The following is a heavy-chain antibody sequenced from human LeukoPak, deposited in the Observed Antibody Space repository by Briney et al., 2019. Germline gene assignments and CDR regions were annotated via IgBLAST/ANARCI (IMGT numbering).Heavy chain of an antibody. CDR2: INPNSGGT. CDR3: ARGQRGYGSGSYYKLDWFDP. Sequence: ASVKVSCKASGYTFTGYYMHWVRRAPGQGLEWMGWINPNSGGTNYAQKFQGWVTMTRDTSISTAYMELSSLRSEDTAVYYCARGQRGYGSGSYYKLDWFDPWGQGTLVTVSS. J-gene: IGHJ5*02. CDR1: GYTFTGYY. V-gene: IGHV1-2*04. D-gene: IGHD3-10*01.